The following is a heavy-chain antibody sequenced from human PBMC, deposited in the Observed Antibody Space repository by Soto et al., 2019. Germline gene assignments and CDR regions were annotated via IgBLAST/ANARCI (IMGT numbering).Heavy chain of an antibody. CDR1: GGSISSSNW. D-gene: IGHD2-21*02. V-gene: IGHV4-4*02. Sequence: QVQLQESGPGLVKPSGTLSLTCAVSGGSISSSNWWSWVRQPPGKGLEWIGEIYHSGSTNYNPSLKSRVTISVDKSKNQFSLKLSSVTAADTAVYYCARVGRRGAYCGGDCYPNAFQHWGQGTLVTVSS. CDR2: IYHSGST. CDR3: ARVGRRGAYCGGDCYPNAFQH. J-gene: IGHJ1*01.